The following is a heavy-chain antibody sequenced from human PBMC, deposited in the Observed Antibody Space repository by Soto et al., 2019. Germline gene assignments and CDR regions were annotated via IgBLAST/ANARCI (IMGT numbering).Heavy chain of an antibody. D-gene: IGHD1-1*01. J-gene: IGHJ4*02. Sequence: QVQLVQSGVEVKKPGASVKVSCKTSGYTFTRDGISWVRQAPGQGLEWMGWINSYNGNTKYVQKFQGRVTMTTDTSTNTAYMELKSLRSDDTAVYYCARDRRGLRSPYFGTYYFDHWGQGTRVTVSS. CDR2: INSYNGNT. V-gene: IGHV1-18*01. CDR1: GYTFTRDG. CDR3: ARDRRGLRSPYFGTYYFDH.